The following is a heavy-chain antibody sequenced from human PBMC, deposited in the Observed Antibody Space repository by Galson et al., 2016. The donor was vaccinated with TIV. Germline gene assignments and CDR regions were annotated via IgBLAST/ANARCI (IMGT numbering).Heavy chain of an antibody. CDR3: VRGGLEPFDY. Sequence: SLRLSCAASGFTFSKYWMHWVRQAPEKGLVWISRTNVDGSSTSYADSVKGRVTISRDNARNTIYLLMNSLRVEDKAVYYCVRGGLEPFDYWGHGTLVTVSS. CDR1: GFTFSKYW. J-gene: IGHJ4*01. V-gene: IGHV3-74*01. D-gene: IGHD3/OR15-3a*01. CDR2: TNVDGSST.